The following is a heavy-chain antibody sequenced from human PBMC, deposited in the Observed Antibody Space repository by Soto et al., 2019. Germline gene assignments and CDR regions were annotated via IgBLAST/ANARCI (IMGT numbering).Heavy chain of an antibody. J-gene: IGHJ4*02. D-gene: IGHD2-2*01. CDR2: ISGSGGST. Sequence: GGSLRLSCAASGFTFSSFAMSWVRQAPGKGLEWVSSISGSGGSTYYADSVKGRFTISRDNSKNTLSLQMNSLRAEDTAVYYCAKARGSRTPAPGTYWGQGILVTVSS. V-gene: IGHV3-23*01. CDR3: AKARGSRTPAPGTY. CDR1: GFTFSSFA.